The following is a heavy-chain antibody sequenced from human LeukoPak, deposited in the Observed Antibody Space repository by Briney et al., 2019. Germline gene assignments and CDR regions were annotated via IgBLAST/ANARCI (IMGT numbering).Heavy chain of an antibody. CDR3: ARGDGRGWLVDY. J-gene: IGHJ4*02. CDR1: GFTFSNSAISYA. V-gene: IGHV3-23*01. D-gene: IGHD3-22*01. CDR2: ISGPGDGA. Sequence: GGSLRLSCAASGFTFSNSAISYAMTWVRQAPGEGLEWVSSISGPGDGALYADSVEGRFTFSRDSSKNTAYLQMNSLRAEDTAVYYCARGDGRGWLVDYWGQGTLVTVSS.